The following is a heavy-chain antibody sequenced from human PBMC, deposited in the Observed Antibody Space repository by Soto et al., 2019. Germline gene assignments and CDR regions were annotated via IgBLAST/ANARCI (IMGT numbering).Heavy chain of an antibody. J-gene: IGHJ5*02. V-gene: IGHV4-4*02. CDR3: ARVRQYCSGTSCYLDP. CDR2: IHHSGTT. CDR1: GGSISSSNW. Sequence: SETLSLTCAVSGGSISSSNWWHWVRQPPGKGLEWIGEIHHSGTTNYNPSLKSRVAISVDKSKNQFSLKLNSVTAADTAVYYYARVRQYCSGTSCYLDPWGQGTLVTVSS. D-gene: IGHD2-2*01.